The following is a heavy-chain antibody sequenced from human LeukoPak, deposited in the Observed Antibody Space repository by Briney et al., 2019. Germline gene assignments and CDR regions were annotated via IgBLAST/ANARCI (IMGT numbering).Heavy chain of an antibody. CDR3: ATKGRDGYRGSDAFDI. CDR1: GDSVSSNSAA. D-gene: IGHD5-24*01. CDR2: TYYRSKWYN. Sequence: SQTLSLTCAISGDSVSSNSAAWNWIRQSPSRGLEWLGRTYYRSKWYNDYAVSVKSRITINPDTSKNQFSLQLNSVTPEDTAVYYCATKGRDGYRGSDAFDIWGQGTMVTVSS. J-gene: IGHJ3*02. V-gene: IGHV6-1*01.